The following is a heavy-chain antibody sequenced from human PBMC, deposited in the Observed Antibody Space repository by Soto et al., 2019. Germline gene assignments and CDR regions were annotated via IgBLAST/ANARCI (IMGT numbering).Heavy chain of an antibody. CDR3: ARDSSPLLWFGELLGAFDI. Sequence: QVQLQESGPGLVKPSQTLSLTGTVSGGSISSGGYYWSWIRQHPGKGLEWIGYIYYSGSTYYNPSLKSRVTISVDASKNQFSLKLSSVTAADTAVYYCARDSSPLLWFGELLGAFDIWGQGTMVTVSS. V-gene: IGHV4-31*03. CDR2: IYYSGST. J-gene: IGHJ3*02. CDR1: GGSISSGGYY. D-gene: IGHD3-10*01.